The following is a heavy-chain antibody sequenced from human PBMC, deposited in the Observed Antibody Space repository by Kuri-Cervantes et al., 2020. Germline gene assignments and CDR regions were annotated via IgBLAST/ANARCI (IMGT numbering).Heavy chain of an antibody. V-gene: IGHV3-66*01. J-gene: IGHJ6*02. CDR2: IYSGGST. CDR3: APRAPRSGRSGMDV. D-gene: IGHD3-10*01. CDR1: GFTVSSNY. Sequence: GESLKISCAASGFTVSSNYMSWVRQAPGKGLEWVSVIYSGGSTYYADSVKGRFTISRDNSKNTLHLQMNSLRAEDTAVYYCAPRAPRSGRSGMDVWGQGTTVTVSS.